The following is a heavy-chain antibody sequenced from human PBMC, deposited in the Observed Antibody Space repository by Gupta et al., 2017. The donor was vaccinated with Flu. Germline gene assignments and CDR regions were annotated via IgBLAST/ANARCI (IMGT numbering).Heavy chain of an antibody. J-gene: IGHJ6*02. CDR1: GGTFSSYA. V-gene: IGHV1-69*01. D-gene: IGHD6-19*01. CDR2: IIPIFGTA. CDR3: ARDWSIAVAGTIGAPTPRYYGMDV. Sequence: QVQLVQSGAEVKKPGSSVKVSCKASGGTFSSYAISWVRQAPGQGLEWMGGIIPIFGTANYAQKFQGRVTITADESTSTAYMELSSLRSEDTAVYYCARDWSIAVAGTIGAPTPRYYGMDVWGQGTTVTVSS.